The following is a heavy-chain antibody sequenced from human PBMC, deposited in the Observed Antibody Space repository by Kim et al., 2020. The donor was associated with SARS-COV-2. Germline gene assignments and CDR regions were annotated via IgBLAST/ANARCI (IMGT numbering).Heavy chain of an antibody. CDR2: INIGGGAT. CDR1: SLTLSHFA. D-gene: IGHD3-3*01. Sequence: GGSLRLSCAASSLTLSHFAVNWVRQAPGKGLEWVSSINIGGGATYYADSVQGRFTVSRDNSKNRVFLQMDSLRAEDTALYYCAKERDPEGLRFWPMDVWG. V-gene: IGHV3-23*01. J-gene: IGHJ6*03. CDR3: AKERDPEGLRFWPMDV.